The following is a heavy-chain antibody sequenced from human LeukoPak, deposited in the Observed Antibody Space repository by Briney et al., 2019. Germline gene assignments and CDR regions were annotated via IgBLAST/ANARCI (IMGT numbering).Heavy chain of an antibody. V-gene: IGHV3-7*01. J-gene: IGHJ5*02. Sequence: GGSLRLSCAASGFSFSNYWVSWVRQAPGKGLEGVANIKQDGSAKYYVDSVNGRFTISRDTARKSVYLQMNSLRVEDTAVYYCARDPLSPDYGDLDPWGQGTLVTVSS. CDR2: IKQDGSAK. CDR1: GFSFSNYW. CDR3: ARDPLSPDYGDLDP. D-gene: IGHD4-17*01.